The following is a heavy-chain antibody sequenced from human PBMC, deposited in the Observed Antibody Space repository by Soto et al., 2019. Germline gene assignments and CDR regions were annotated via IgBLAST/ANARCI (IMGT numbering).Heavy chain of an antibody. V-gene: IGHV3-49*04. J-gene: IGHJ4*02. CDR3: AKAREVTLVRVPSSY. CDR2: IRSKAYGGTT. Sequence: GGSLRLSCTASGFTFGDYAMSWVRQAPGKGLEWVGFIRSKAYGGTTEYAASVKGRFTISRDDSKNTLYLQMNSLRAEDTAVYYCAKAREVTLVRVPSSYWGQGTLVTVSS. CDR1: GFTFGDYA. D-gene: IGHD3-10*01.